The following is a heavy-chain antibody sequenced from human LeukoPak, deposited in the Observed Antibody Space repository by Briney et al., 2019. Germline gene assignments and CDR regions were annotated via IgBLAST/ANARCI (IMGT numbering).Heavy chain of an antibody. D-gene: IGHD6-13*01. CDR1: GYSFTSYW. Sequence: GESLRISCQGSGYSFTSYWIGWVRQMPGKGLEWMGIIYPGDSDIRYSPSFQGQVTISADKSINTAYLQWSSLKASDTAMYYCARTPGSSWYRYYFDYWGQGTLVTVS. CDR2: IYPGDSDI. CDR3: ARTPGSSWYRYYFDY. J-gene: IGHJ4*02. V-gene: IGHV5-51*01.